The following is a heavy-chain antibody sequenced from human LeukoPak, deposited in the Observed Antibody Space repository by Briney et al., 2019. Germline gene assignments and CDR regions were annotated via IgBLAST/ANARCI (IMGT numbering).Heavy chain of an antibody. CDR1: GYTFTTYE. CDR3: ARNHLGLGL. D-gene: IGHD3-16*01. CDR2: INTRNGNA. Sequence: ASVTVSCKASGYTFTTYEIIWVRQAPGQGLEWMGWINTRNGNANYAHQLQGRVTMTTDTDTSTSYMELASLRFDDTAIYYGARNHLGLGLWGQGTLVTVSS. J-gene: IGHJ4*02. V-gene: IGHV1-18*01.